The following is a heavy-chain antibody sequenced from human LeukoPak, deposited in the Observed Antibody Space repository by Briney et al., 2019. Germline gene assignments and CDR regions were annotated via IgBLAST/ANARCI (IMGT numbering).Heavy chain of an antibody. D-gene: IGHD5-18*01. CDR3: VKEGEGHSYAPKTVPPT. V-gene: IGHV3-23*01. CDR2: VSDDGNRR. Sequence: GGSLSLSCAASAFSCISSARGWFGQAQGKGPRGVSGVSDDGNRRYYADSLKSRFTISRGNSANSVYLQMNNRAGEDTAVYYCVKEGEGHSYAPKTVPPTWGQGTLGSVSS. J-gene: IGHJ5*02. CDR1: AFSCISSA.